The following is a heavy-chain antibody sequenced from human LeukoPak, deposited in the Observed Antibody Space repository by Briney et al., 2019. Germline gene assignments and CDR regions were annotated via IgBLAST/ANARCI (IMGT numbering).Heavy chain of an antibody. J-gene: IGHJ6*03. CDR1: GYTFTSYG. CDR2: ISAYNGNT. CDR3: AREGLRSIAARRGTRDYMDV. Sequence: ASVKVSCKASGYTFTSYGISWVRQAPGQGLEWMGWISAYNGNTNYAQKLQGRVTMTTDTSTSTVYMEVRSLRSDDTAVYYCAREGLRSIAARRGTRDYMDVWGQGTTVIVSS. V-gene: IGHV1-18*01. D-gene: IGHD6-6*01.